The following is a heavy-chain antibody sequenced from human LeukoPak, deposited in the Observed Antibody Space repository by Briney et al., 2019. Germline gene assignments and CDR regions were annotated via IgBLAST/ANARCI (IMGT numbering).Heavy chain of an antibody. CDR2: ISGSSSST. CDR3: AKRRGGLRFLEWSVEDC. J-gene: IGHJ4*02. D-gene: IGHD3-3*01. CDR1: GFTFSSYG. Sequence: SGGSLRLSCAASGFTFSSYGMSWVRQAPGKGLEWVSGISGSSSSTYYADSVKGRFTISRDNSKNTLYLQMNSLRAEDTAVYYCAKRRGGLRFLEWSVEDCWGQGTLVTVSS. V-gene: IGHV3-23*01.